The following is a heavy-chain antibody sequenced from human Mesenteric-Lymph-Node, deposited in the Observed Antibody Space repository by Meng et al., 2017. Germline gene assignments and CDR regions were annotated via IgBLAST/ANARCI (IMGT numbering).Heavy chain of an antibody. Sequence: GGSLRLSCDTSGFTPEDYGLSWVRQAPGKGLEWVSGISWNGAGTGYADSVAGRFSISRDNARKSLYLQMNSLRAEDTAVYYCSRGGYYDRSGYKPNDHWGEGTLVTVSS. CDR1: GFTPEDYG. CDR2: ISWNGAGT. CDR3: SRGGYYDRSGYKPNDH. J-gene: IGHJ5*02. V-gene: IGHV3-20*04. D-gene: IGHD3-22*01.